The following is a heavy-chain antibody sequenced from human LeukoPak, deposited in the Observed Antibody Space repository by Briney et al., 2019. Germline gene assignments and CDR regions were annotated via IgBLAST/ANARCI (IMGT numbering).Heavy chain of an antibody. J-gene: IGHJ4*02. CDR3: AKAGRFLEWLLFDY. CDR2: ISYDGSNK. V-gene: IGHV3-30*18. Sequence: GGSLRLSCAASGFTFSSYGMHWVRQAPGKGLEWVAVISYDGSNKYYADSVKGRFTISRDNSKNTLYLQMNSLRAEDTAVYYCAKAGRFLEWLLFDYWGQGTLVTVSS. D-gene: IGHD3-3*01. CDR1: GFTFSSYG.